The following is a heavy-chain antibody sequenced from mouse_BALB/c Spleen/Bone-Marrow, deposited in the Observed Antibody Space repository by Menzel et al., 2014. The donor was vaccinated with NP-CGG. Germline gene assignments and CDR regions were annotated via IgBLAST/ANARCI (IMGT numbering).Heavy chain of an antibody. CDR2: IDPANGNT. J-gene: IGHJ2*01. CDR1: GFNIKDTY. Sequence: VQLQQSGAELVKPGASAKLSCTASGFNIKDTYMRWVKQRPEQRLEWIGRIDPANGNTKYDPKFQGKATITADTSSNTAYLQLSSLASEDTAVYYCASYYYGHYFDYWGQGTTLTVSS. CDR3: ASYYYGHYFDY. V-gene: IGHV14-3*02. D-gene: IGHD1-1*01.